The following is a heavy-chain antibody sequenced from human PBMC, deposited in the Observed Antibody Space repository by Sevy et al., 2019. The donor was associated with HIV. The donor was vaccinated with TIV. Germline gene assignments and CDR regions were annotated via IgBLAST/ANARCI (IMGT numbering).Heavy chain of an antibody. V-gene: IGHV4-61*08. D-gene: IGHD1-26*01. CDR3: ARLSGTYYPFDI. CDR1: GVSVSSGGYY. J-gene: IGHJ4*02. CDR2: IYHTGSS. Sequence: SETLSLTCSVSGVSVSSGGYYWTWIRQSPGKGLEWIAYIYHTGSSTYNPSLKNRVTISVDKSKDQLSLTLYSVTSADTAVYFCARLSGTYYPFDIWGQGTLVTVSS.